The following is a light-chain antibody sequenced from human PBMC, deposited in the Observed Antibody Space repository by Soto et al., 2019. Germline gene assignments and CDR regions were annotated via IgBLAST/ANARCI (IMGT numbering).Light chain of an antibody. V-gene: IGKV1-5*03. CDR2: KAS. Sequence: DIQMTQSPSTLSASVGDRVTITCRASQSISSWLAWYLQKPGKAPKLLIYKASSLESGVPSRFSGSGSGTDFTLTICSLQPDDFATYYCQQYNSYPWTFGQGTKVEI. J-gene: IGKJ1*01. CDR3: QQYNSYPWT. CDR1: QSISSW.